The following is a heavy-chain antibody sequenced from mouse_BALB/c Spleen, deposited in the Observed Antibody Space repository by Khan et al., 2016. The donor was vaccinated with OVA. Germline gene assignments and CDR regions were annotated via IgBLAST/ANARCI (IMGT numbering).Heavy chain of an antibody. Sequence: EVQLQESGPGLVKPSQSLSLTCTVTGYSITTDYAWNWIRQFPGNKLEWMGFISYSGNTNYTPSLKSRISISRDTSTNQFFLQLKSVTTEDTARYYCARVYGGDFDYWGQGTTLTVSS. V-gene: IGHV3-2*02. CDR1: GYSITTDYA. D-gene: IGHD1-1*01. CDR3: ARVYGGDFDY. CDR2: ISYSGNT. J-gene: IGHJ2*01.